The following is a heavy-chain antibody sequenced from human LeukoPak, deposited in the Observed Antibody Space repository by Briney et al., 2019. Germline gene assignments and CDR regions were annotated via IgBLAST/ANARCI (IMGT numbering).Heavy chain of an antibody. CDR1: GFTFSNYG. CDR2: IRYDGSNK. J-gene: IGHJ6*03. Sequence: PGGSLRLSCTASGFTFSNYGMHWVRQAPGKGLEWVAFIRYDGSNKYYADSVKGRFTISRDNAKNSLYLQMNSLRAEDTALYYCARVGSGWLYYYYMDVWGKGTTVTVSS. D-gene: IGHD6-19*01. CDR3: ARVGSGWLYYYYMDV. V-gene: IGHV3-30*02.